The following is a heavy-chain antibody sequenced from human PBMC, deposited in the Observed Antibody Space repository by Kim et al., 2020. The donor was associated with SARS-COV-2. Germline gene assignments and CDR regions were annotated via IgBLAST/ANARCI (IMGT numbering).Heavy chain of an antibody. D-gene: IGHD5-12*01. V-gene: IGHV1-69*13. CDR3: ARDGRTREGYNYDYYYYGIDV. CDR1: GGTFSRYA. Sequence: SVKVSCNASGGTFSRYAISWVRQAPGQGLEWMGGIIPIFGTANYAQKFQGRVTITADESTSTAYMELSSLRSEDTAVYYCARDGRTREGYNYDYYYYGIDVWGLGATVAVSS. CDR2: IIPIFGTA. J-gene: IGHJ6*02.